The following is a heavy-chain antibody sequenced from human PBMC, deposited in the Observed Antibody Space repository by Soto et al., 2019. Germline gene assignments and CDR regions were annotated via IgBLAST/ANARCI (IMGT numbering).Heavy chain of an antibody. Sequence: QVQLVQSGAEVKKPGSSVKVSCKTSGGAFSSYDISWVRQAPGQGLEWMGGIIPLFGTTNYAQKFQGRVTFTADESTSTVYMNLYSLRYEDTAVYYCARGLTEGYFGMDVWGQGTTVTVS. V-gene: IGHV1-69*01. J-gene: IGHJ6*02. CDR3: ARGLTEGYFGMDV. CDR1: GGAFSSYD. CDR2: IIPLFGTT.